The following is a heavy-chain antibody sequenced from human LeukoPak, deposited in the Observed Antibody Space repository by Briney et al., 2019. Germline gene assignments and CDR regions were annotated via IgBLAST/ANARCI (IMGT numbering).Heavy chain of an antibody. CDR3: ARDTLWE. D-gene: IGHD1-26*01. J-gene: IGHJ4*02. CDR1: GFTFSGYT. V-gene: IGHV3-30-3*01. Sequence: QGGTSVRLSCAVSGFTFSGYTMHWARQAPGKGLEWVAVISFDGSNRYNRDSVKGRFTISRDNSKNTLYLQMNSLRPDDTPVYYCARDTLWEWGEGTLVTVSS. CDR2: ISFDGSNR.